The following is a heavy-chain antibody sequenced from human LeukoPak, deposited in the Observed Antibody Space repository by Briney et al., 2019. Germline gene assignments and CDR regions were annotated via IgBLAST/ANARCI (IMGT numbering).Heavy chain of an antibody. Sequence: PGGSLRLSCAISGFPFSYHWMHWVRQAPGKGLVWVSRINYDGTITNYADSVKGRFTISRDNSKNTLYLQMNSLRAEDTTVYYCAKDRSRVVPAAFFDYWGQGTLVTVSS. V-gene: IGHV3-74*01. CDR1: GFPFSYHW. CDR3: AKDRSRVVPAAFFDY. CDR2: INYDGTIT. D-gene: IGHD2-2*01. J-gene: IGHJ4*02.